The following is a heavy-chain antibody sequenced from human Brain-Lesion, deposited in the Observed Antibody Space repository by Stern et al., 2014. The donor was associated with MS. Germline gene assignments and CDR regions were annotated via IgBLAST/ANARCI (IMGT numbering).Heavy chain of an antibody. J-gene: IGHJ6*02. Sequence: MQLVESGPGLVKPSQTLSLSCTVSGGSISSGGYYWSWIRQPAGKGLEWIGRIFNSGSPSYNPSLKSRFTISIDTSKNQFSLRLNSMTAADTAVYYCARGRVVPGFQYYATDVWGQGTTVIVSS. CDR2: IFNSGSP. D-gene: IGHD2-2*01. V-gene: IGHV4-61*02. CDR1: GGSISSGGYY. CDR3: ARGRVVPGFQYYATDV.